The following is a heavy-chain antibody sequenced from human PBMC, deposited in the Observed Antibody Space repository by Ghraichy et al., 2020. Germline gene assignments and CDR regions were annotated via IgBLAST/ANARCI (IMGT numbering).Heavy chain of an antibody. Sequence: GGSLRLSCAASGFTFSDYYMSWIRQAPGKGLEWVSYISSSGSTIYYADSVKGRFTISRDNAKNSLYLQMNSLRAEDTAVYYCARDPTQYYDFWSGYRKEQRYYYYYGMDVWGQGTTVTVSS. CDR1: GFTFSDYY. D-gene: IGHD3-3*01. CDR2: ISSSGSTI. J-gene: IGHJ6*02. V-gene: IGHV3-11*01. CDR3: ARDPTQYYDFWSGYRKEQRYYYYYGMDV.